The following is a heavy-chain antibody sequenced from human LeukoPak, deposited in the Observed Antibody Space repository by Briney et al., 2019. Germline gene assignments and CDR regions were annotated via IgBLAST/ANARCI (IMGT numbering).Heavy chain of an antibody. Sequence: GGSLRLSCVASGFTFSSYAMSWVRQAPGKGLEWVSLISGSGGSTYYADSVKGRFTMSRDNSKNTLYLQMNSLRAEDTAVYYCARVANYYDSSGVIDYWGQGTLVTVSS. D-gene: IGHD3-22*01. V-gene: IGHV3-23*01. CDR3: ARVANYYDSSGVIDY. J-gene: IGHJ4*02. CDR2: ISGSGGST. CDR1: GFTFSSYA.